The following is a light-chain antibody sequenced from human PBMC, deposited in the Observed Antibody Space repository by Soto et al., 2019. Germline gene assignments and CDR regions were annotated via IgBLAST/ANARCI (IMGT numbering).Light chain of an antibody. J-gene: IGLJ1*01. CDR1: NSDIGAYNY. CDR3: SSYTGTTTRGV. Sequence: QSALTQPASVSGSPGQSITISCTGSNSDIGAYNYVSWYQQHPGKVPKLIIYEVIYRPSGISNRFSGSKSGNTASLTISGLQADDEADYYCSSYTGTTTRGVFGSGTKVTVL. V-gene: IGLV2-14*01. CDR2: EVI.